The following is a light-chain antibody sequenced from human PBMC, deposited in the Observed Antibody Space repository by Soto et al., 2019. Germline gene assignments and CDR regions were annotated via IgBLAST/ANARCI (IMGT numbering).Light chain of an antibody. V-gene: IGKV3-15*01. J-gene: IGKJ1*01. CDR2: GAS. CDR1: QSVSSN. CDR3: QQYNNWWT. Sequence: EIVMTQSPATLSVSPGERATLSCRASQSVSSNLAWYQKKPGQAPRLLIYGASTRATGIPARFSGSGSGTEFTLTSSSLPSEDFAVYYCQQYNNWWTFGQGTRVEIK.